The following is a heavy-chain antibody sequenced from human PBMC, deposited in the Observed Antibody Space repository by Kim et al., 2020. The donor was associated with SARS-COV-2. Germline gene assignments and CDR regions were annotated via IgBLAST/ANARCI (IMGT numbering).Heavy chain of an antibody. CDR1: GFTFSSYA. D-gene: IGHD6-13*01. V-gene: IGHV3-30*04. CDR2: ISYDGSNK. CDR3: ARDRPIAAARFDY. Sequence: GGSLRLSCAASGFTFSSYAMHWVRQAPGKGLEWVAVISYDGSNKYYADSVKGRFTISRDNSKNTLYLQMNSLRAEDTAVYYCARDRPIAAARFDYWGQGTLVTVSS. J-gene: IGHJ4*02.